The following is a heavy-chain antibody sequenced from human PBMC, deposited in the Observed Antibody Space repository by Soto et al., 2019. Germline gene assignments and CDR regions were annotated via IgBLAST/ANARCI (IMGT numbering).Heavy chain of an antibody. Sequence: PSATLSLTCAVYGGSFSGYNWNWIRQPPGKGLEWIGKINDSGSTNYNPSLKSRVTISVDTSKNQFSLKVTSVTAADTAVYYCATGRAVVNTFYRHLYYDYWGQGALVTVSS. V-gene: IGHV4-34*01. CDR2: INDSGST. D-gene: IGHD3-16*01. J-gene: IGHJ4*02. CDR3: ATGRAVVNTFYRHLYYDY. CDR1: GGSFSGYN.